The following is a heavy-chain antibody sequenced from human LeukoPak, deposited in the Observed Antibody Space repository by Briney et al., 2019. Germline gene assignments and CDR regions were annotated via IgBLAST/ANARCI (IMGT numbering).Heavy chain of an antibody. Sequence: PSETLSLTCAVYGGSFSGYYWSWIRQPPGKGLEWIGEINHRGSTNYNPSLKSRVTISVDTSKNQFSLKLSSVTAADTAVYYCARGRRYYDFWSGPIPPAPMDYWGQGTLVTVSS. D-gene: IGHD3-3*01. CDR2: INHRGST. CDR3: ARGRRYYDFWSGPIPPAPMDY. CDR1: GGSFSGYY. V-gene: IGHV4-34*01. J-gene: IGHJ4*02.